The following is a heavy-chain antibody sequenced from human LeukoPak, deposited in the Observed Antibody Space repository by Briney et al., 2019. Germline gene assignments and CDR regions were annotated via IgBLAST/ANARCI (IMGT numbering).Heavy chain of an antibody. CDR1: GGVISIYG. V-gene: IGHV4-59*13. CDR3: ARLSRIASAGDYDYHSLDV. CDR2: VYFSGST. J-gene: IGHJ6*02. D-gene: IGHD6-13*01. Sequence: SETLSLTCTVSGGVISIYGWSWFRQPQGKGLEWIGEVYFSGSTDYNPSLKSRVTISTDTSNNQVSLKLNSVTAADTAVYYCARLSRIASAGDYDYHSLDVWGQGTTVTVSS.